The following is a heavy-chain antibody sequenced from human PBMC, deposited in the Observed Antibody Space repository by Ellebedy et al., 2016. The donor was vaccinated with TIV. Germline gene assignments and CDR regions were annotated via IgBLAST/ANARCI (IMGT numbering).Heavy chain of an antibody. V-gene: IGHV3-23*01. CDR1: GFTFSDYY. CDR2: ISGSGGST. Sequence: GESLKISXAASGFTFSDYYMSWIRQAPGKGLEWVSAISGSGGSTYYADSVKGRFTIFRDNSKNTLYLQMNSLRAEDTAVYYCAKDRDITIFGVVMFDYWGQGTLVTVSS. D-gene: IGHD3-3*01. J-gene: IGHJ4*02. CDR3: AKDRDITIFGVVMFDY.